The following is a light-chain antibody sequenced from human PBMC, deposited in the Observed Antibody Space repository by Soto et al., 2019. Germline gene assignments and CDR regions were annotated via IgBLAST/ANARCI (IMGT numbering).Light chain of an antibody. CDR1: SRDVGSYNL. CDR2: EVS. J-gene: IGLJ1*01. Sequence: QSVLTQPASVSGSPGQSITISCTGTSRDVGSYNLVSWYQQHPGKAPKLMIYEVSKRPSGVSNRFSGSKSGNTASLTISGLQAEDEADYYCCSYAGSSTYGFGTGTKVTVL. V-gene: IGLV2-23*02. CDR3: CSYAGSSTYG.